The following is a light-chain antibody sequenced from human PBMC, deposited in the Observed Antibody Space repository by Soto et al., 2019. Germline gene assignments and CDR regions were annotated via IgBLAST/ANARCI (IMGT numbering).Light chain of an antibody. V-gene: IGKV3-15*01. CDR2: DAS. J-gene: IGKJ1*01. CDR3: QRYSDWPPWT. CDR1: QNVRGK. Sequence: EIVMTQSPATLSVSPGERATLSCRASQNVRGKLAWYQQKPGQAPRLLIYDASIRATGIPDRFMGSGSETEFTLTITSLQSEDFAVYYCQRYSDWPPWTFGQGTKVEIK.